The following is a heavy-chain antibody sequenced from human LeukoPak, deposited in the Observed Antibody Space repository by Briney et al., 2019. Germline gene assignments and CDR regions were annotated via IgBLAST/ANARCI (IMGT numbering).Heavy chain of an antibody. J-gene: IGHJ5*02. CDR1: GASISSSGYY. CDR2: ISYSGST. Sequence: SEALSLTCTVSGASISSSGYYRGWIRQSPGKGLEWIATISYSGSTYYNPSLKSRVTISVDTSKNQFSLKFNSVTAADTAVYYCARYTGSYSGPVFDPWGQGTLVTVSS. V-gene: IGHV4-39*07. CDR3: ARYTGSYSGPVFDP. D-gene: IGHD1-26*01.